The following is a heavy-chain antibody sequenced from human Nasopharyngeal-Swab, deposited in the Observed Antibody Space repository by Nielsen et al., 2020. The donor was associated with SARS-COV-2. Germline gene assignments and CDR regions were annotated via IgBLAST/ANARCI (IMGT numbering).Heavy chain of an antibody. V-gene: IGHV3-30*04. CDR1: GFTFSSYA. J-gene: IGHJ4*02. CDR2: ISYDGSNK. CDR3: AGGSGSYKEILFDY. D-gene: IGHD1-26*01. Sequence: GGSLRLSCAASGFTFSSYAMHWVRQAPGKGLEWVAVISYDGSNKYYADSVKGRFTISRDNSKNTLYLQMNSLRAEDTAVYYCAGGSGSYKEILFDYWGQGTLVTVSS.